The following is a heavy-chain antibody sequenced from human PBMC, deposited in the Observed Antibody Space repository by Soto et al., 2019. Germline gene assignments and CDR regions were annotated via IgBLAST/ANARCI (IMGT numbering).Heavy chain of an antibody. V-gene: IGHV4-4*02. CDR1: GGSISSSNW. J-gene: IGHJ6*02. Sequence: SETLSLTCAVSGGSISSSNWWSWVRQPPGKGLEWIGEIYHSGSTNYNPSLKSRVTISVDKSKNQFSLKLSSVTAADTAVYYCARTNARTTGTKDYYYGMDVWGQGTTVTVSS. D-gene: IGHD1-1*01. CDR2: IYHSGST. CDR3: ARTNARTTGTKDYYYGMDV.